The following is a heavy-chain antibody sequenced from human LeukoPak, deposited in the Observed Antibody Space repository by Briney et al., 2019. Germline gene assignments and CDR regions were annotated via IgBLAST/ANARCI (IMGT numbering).Heavy chain of an antibody. CDR2: ISSNGGST. CDR3: ARDCGSGYPVYYFDY. J-gene: IGHJ4*02. Sequence: PGGSLRLSCAASGFTFSSYAMHWVRQAPGKGLEYVSAISSNGGSTYYANSVKGRFTISRGNSKNTLYLQMGSLRAEDMAVYYCARDCGSGYPVYYFDYWGQGTLVTVSS. V-gene: IGHV3-64*01. D-gene: IGHD3-3*01. CDR1: GFTFSSYA.